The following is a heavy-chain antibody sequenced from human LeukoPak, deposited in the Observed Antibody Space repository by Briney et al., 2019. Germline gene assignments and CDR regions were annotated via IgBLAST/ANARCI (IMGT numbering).Heavy chain of an antibody. D-gene: IGHD3-10*01. V-gene: IGHV3-66*01. CDR2: IYSDGTT. CDR1: GFTVSSNY. Sequence: GGSLRLSCAASGFTVSSNYMSWVRQAPGKGLEWVSLIYSDGTTYYADSVKCRFTTPRDNSKNTLYLQMDSLRAEDTAVYFCATRAEGYYYGSGSYYGMDVWGQGTTVTVSS. J-gene: IGHJ6*02. CDR3: ATRAEGYYYGSGSYYGMDV.